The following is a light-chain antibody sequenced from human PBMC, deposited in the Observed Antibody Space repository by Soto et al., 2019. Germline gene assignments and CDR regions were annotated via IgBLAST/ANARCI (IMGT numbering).Light chain of an antibody. Sequence: EIVMTQSPATLSVSPGERATLSCRASQSVSSNLAWYQKKPGQAPRLLIYGASTRATGIPARFSGSESGTEFTLTISSLQSEDFAVYYCQQYNKWPRTFGQGTKVEIK. CDR3: QQYNKWPRT. V-gene: IGKV3-15*01. CDR2: GAS. CDR1: QSVSSN. J-gene: IGKJ1*01.